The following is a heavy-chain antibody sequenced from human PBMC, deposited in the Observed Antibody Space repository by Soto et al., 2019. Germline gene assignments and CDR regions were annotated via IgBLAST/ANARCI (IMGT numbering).Heavy chain of an antibody. CDR2: IIPIFGTA. V-gene: IGHV1-69*01. CDR3: ARDSPTIAAGEFDP. CDR1: GGTFSSYA. J-gene: IGHJ5*02. Sequence: QVQLVQSGAEVKKPGSSVKVSCKASGGTFSSYAISWVRQAPGQGLEWMGGIIPIFGTANYAQKFQGRVTITADESTSTAYRELSSLRSEDTAVYYCARDSPTIAAGEFDPWGQGTLVTVSS. D-gene: IGHD6-13*01.